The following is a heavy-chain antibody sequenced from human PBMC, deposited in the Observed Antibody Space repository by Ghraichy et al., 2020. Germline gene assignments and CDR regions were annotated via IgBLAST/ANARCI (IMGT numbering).Heavy chain of an antibody. Sequence: GGSLRLSCAASGFTFSSYWMHWVRQAPGKGLVWVSHINSDGSSTSYADSVKGRFTISRDNAKNTLYLQMNSLRAEDTAVYYCARPGDYRFDYWGQGTLVTVSS. CDR3: ARPGDYRFDY. CDR1: GFTFSSYW. J-gene: IGHJ4*02. V-gene: IGHV3-74*01. D-gene: IGHD4-17*01. CDR2: INSDGSST.